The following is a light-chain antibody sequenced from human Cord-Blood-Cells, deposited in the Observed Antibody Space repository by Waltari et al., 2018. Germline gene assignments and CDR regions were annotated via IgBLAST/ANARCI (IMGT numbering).Light chain of an antibody. CDR3: QQYGSSPEWT. J-gene: IGKJ1*01. CDR1: PSVSSSY. CDR2: GAS. Sequence: DIVLTQSPGTLSLSPGERATLSCRASPSVSSSYLAWYQQKPGQAPRLLIYGASSRATGSPDRFRGSGSGTDFTLTISRLEPEDVALYYCQQYGSSPEWTFGQGTKVEIK. V-gene: IGKV3-20*01.